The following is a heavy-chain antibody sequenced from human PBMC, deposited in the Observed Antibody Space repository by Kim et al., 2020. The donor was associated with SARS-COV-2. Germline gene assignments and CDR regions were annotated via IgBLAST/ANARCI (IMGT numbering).Heavy chain of an antibody. CDR3: ARGALKWVLLGY. D-gene: IGHD2-8*01. J-gene: IGHJ4*02. V-gene: IGHV1-8*01. CDR1: GYTFTSYD. CDR2: MNPNSGNT. Sequence: ASVKVSCKASGYTFTSYDINWVRQATGQGLEWMGWMNPNSGNTGYAQKFQGRVTMTRNTSISTAYMELSSLRSEDTAVYYCARGALKWVLLGYWGQGTLVTVSS.